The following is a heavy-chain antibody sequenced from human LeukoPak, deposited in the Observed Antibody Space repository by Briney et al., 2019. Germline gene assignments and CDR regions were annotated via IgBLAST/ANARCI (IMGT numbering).Heavy chain of an antibody. Sequence: SETLSLTCTVSGGSISSYYWSWIRQPPGKGLEWIGYIYYSGSTNYNPSLKSRVTISVDTSKNQFSLKLGSVTAADTAVYFCGRHRPAVPGFDYWGQGTLVTVSS. CDR2: IYYSGST. J-gene: IGHJ4*02. D-gene: IGHD6-19*01. V-gene: IGHV4-59*08. CDR1: GGSISSYY. CDR3: GRHRPAVPGFDY.